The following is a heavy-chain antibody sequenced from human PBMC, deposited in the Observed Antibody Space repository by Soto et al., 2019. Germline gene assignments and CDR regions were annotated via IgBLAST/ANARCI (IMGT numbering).Heavy chain of an antibody. CDR3: ARGLKSIAAAGPAAFDY. CDR2: TYYRSKWYN. V-gene: IGHV6-1*01. Sequence: SQTLSLTCAISGDSVSSNSAAWNWIRHAPSRGLEWLGGTYYRSKWYNDYAVSVKSRITINPDTSKNQFSLQLNSVTPEDTAVYYCARGLKSIAAAGPAAFDYWGQGTLVTVS. D-gene: IGHD6-13*01. CDR1: GDSVSSNSAA. J-gene: IGHJ4*02.